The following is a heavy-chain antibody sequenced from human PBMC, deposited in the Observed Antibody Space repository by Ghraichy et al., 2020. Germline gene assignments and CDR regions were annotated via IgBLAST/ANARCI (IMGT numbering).Heavy chain of an antibody. D-gene: IGHD6-19*01. Sequence: GGSLRLSCAASGFTFSSYAMHWVHQAPGKGPEWVALISYEGSNKYYAGSVKGRFTISRDNSRNTLYLQTNSLRPDDTAVYYCAKDLGYSSGWFLEYWGQGTLVTVSS. CDR1: GFTFSSYA. CDR2: ISYEGSNK. CDR3: AKDLGYSSGWFLEY. J-gene: IGHJ4*02. V-gene: IGHV3-30*18.